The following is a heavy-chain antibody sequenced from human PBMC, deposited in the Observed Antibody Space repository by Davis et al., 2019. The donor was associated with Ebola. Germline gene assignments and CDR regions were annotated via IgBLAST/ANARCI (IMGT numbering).Heavy chain of an antibody. CDR2: INHSGTT. CDR1: GGSFTTYY. V-gene: IGHV4-34*01. CDR3: ARGLSGTPPPAPIFDY. Sequence: PSETLSLTCAVYGGSFTTYYWSWIRQPPGKGLEWIGEINHSGTTNYNPSLKSRVTISVDTSKNQFSLKLSSVTAADTAVYYCARGLSGTPPPAPIFDYWGQGTLVTVSS. J-gene: IGHJ4*02. D-gene: IGHD2-2*01.